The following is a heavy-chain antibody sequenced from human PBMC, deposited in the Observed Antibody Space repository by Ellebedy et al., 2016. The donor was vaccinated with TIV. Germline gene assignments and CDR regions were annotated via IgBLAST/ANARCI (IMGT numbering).Heavy chain of an antibody. CDR1: GYAFTHYG. CDR3: ARSGDAWGIDF. V-gene: IGHV1-3*01. CDR2: INGGDGYP. D-gene: IGHD3-16*01. J-gene: IGHJ4*02. Sequence: AASVKVSCKASGYAFTHYGLHWVRQAPGQGLEWMAWINGGDGYPKYSRKFQGRVSFTRDTSATTAYMELSSLTSEDTAVYYCARSGDAWGIDFWGQGTLVTVSS.